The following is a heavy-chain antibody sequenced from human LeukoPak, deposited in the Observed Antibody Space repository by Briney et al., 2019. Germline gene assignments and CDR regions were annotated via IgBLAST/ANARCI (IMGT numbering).Heavy chain of an antibody. CDR2: TNHSGTT. CDR3: ARGQNWNRGWFDP. V-gene: IGHV4-34*01. Sequence: SETLSLTCAVYGGSFSGYYWSWIRQPPGKGLEWIGETNHSGTTNYNPSLKSRVTISVDTSKNQFSLKVTSVTAADTAVYYCARGQNWNRGWFDPWGQGTLVTVSS. CDR1: GGSFSGYY. D-gene: IGHD1-1*01. J-gene: IGHJ5*02.